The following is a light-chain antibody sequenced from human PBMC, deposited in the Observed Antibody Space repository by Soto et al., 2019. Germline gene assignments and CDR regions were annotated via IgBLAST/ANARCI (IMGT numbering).Light chain of an antibody. V-gene: IGKV3-20*01. CDR1: QSVSSCY. Sequence: EIVMTPSPATLSVSPVERATLTCRASQSVSSCYLAWYQQKPGQAPRLLIYAASSRATGIPDRFSGGGSGTDFTLTISRLEPEDFAVYYCQQCGSSPWTFGQGTKGGYQ. CDR3: QQCGSSPWT. J-gene: IGKJ1*01. CDR2: AAS.